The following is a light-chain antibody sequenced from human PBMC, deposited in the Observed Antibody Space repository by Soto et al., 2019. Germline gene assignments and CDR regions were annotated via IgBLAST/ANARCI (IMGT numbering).Light chain of an antibody. CDR1: HSISSW. J-gene: IGKJ1*01. Sequence: DIQMTQSPSTLSGSVGDRVTITCRASHSISSWLAWYQQKPGKAPKLLIYKASTLKSGVPSRFSGSGSGTDFTLPISNLQPEDFATYYCQQYNDYSRTFGQGTKVDI. CDR2: KAS. V-gene: IGKV1-5*03. CDR3: QQYNDYSRT.